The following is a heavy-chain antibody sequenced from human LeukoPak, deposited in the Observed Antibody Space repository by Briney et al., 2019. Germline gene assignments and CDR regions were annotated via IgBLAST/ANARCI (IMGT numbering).Heavy chain of an antibody. CDR1: GYTFTGYF. D-gene: IGHD1-26*01. CDR2: INSNSGGT. J-gene: IGHJ4*02. Sequence: ASVKVSCKTSGYTFTGYFMHWVPQAPGQGPEWMGRINSNSGGTNYAQNFQGRVTMTRDTSISTAYMELSRLTSDDTAVYYCARDLASTSNWELDYWGQGTLVTVSS. CDR3: ARDLASTSNWELDY. V-gene: IGHV1-2*06.